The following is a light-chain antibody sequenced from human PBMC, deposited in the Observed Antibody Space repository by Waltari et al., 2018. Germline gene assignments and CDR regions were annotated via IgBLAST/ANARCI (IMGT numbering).Light chain of an antibody. V-gene: IGKV1-39*01. J-gene: IGKJ4*01. Sequence: DIQMTQSPSSLSASVGDRVTITCRASQTIATYLYWYQQKPGKAPNLLISGASDLQSGVPSRFSGGGSGTDFSLTISSLQPEDFATYYCQQSYDTVLTFGGGTRVEIK. CDR1: QTIATY. CDR3: QQSYDTVLT. CDR2: GAS.